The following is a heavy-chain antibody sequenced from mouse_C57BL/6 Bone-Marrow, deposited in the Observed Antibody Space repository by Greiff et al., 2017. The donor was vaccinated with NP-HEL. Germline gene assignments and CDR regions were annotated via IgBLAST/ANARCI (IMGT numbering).Heavy chain of an antibody. Sequence: VQLQQSGAELARPGASVKLSCKASGYTFTSYGISWVKQRPGQGLEWIGEIYPRSGNTYYNEKFKGKATLTADKSSSTAYMELRSLTCEDSAVYFCARWDYGKSAYWGQGTLVTVSA. V-gene: IGHV1-81*01. CDR3: ARWDYGKSAY. J-gene: IGHJ3*01. CDR2: IYPRSGNT. CDR1: GYTFTSYG. D-gene: IGHD2-1*01.